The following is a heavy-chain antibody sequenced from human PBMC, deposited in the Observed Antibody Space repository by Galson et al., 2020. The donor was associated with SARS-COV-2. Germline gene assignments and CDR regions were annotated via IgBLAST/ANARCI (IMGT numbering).Heavy chain of an antibody. V-gene: IGHV3-74*01. D-gene: IGHD6-6*01. CDR3: TRDSDSSSSEVAY. CDR2: INSDGSST. CDR1: GFTFSSYW. J-gene: IGHJ4*02. Sequence: ALHGESLKISCAASGFTFSSYWMHWVRQAPGKGLVWVSRINSDGSSTSYADSVKGRFTISRDNAKNTLYLQMNSLRAEDTAVYYCTRDSDSSSSEVAYWGQGTLVTVSS.